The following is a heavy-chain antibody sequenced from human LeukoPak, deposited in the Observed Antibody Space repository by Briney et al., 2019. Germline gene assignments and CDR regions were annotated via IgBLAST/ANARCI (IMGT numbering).Heavy chain of an antibody. J-gene: IGHJ4*02. CDR3: TTWSSQFDY. V-gene: IGHV3-15*01. D-gene: IGHD6-6*01. CDR1: GFTFSDTW. Sequence: GGSLRLSCAASGFTFSDTWMTWVRQAPGKGLECVRSIQSKTDGGTTDSATPVKGRFTVSRDDSKNTLYLQMNSLKTEDTAVYYCTTWSSQFDYWGQGTLVTVSS. CDR2: IQSKTDGGTT.